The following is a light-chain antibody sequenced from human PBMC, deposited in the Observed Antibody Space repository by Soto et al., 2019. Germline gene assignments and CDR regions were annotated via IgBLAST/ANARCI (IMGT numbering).Light chain of an antibody. CDR2: DAS. Sequence: DIQMTHSPSTLSASVGDRVTITCRASQSISTWLAWYQQKPGKAPKVLIYDASSLESGVPSRFSGSGSGTEFTLTISSLQPDDFATYYCQQYKNYLTFGPGTKVDIK. J-gene: IGKJ3*01. CDR1: QSISTW. V-gene: IGKV1-5*01. CDR3: QQYKNYLT.